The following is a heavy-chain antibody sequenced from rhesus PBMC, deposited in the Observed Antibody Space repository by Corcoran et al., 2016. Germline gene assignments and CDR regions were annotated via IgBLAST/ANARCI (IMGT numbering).Heavy chain of an antibody. V-gene: IGHV1-111*02. D-gene: IGHD6-13*01. J-gene: IGHJ4*01. CDR2: VDPEDGEA. CDR3: ATGRVLGAAGPDSYFDY. CDR1: GYTFTDYY. Sequence: EVQLVQSGAEVKKPGASVKISCKASGYTFTDYYLHWVRQAPGKGLDWMGRVDPEDGEAIHAQKFQDRVTSTADTSTDTAYMELSSLRSEDTAVYYCATGRVLGAAGPDSYFDYWGQGVLVTVSS.